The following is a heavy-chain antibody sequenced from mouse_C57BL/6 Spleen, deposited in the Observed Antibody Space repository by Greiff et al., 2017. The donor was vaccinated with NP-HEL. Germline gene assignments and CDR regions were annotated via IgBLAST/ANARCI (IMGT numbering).Heavy chain of an antibody. D-gene: IGHD1-1*01. Sequence: QVQLQQPGAELVMPGASVKLSCKASGYTFTSYWMHRVKQRPGQGLEWIGEIDPSDSYTNYNQKFKGKSTLTVDKSSSTAYMQLSSLTSEDSAVYYCARHYGSSYGYFDVWGTGTTVTVSS. CDR2: IDPSDSYT. CDR3: ARHYGSSYGYFDV. V-gene: IGHV1-69*01. CDR1: GYTFTSYW. J-gene: IGHJ1*03.